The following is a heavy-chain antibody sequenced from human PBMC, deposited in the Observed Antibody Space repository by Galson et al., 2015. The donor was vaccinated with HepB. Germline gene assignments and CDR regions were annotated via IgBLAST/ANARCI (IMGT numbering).Heavy chain of an antibody. CDR3: ATVAWKINPGFDI. CDR1: GFAFRDYA. V-gene: IGHV3-30*02. D-gene: IGHD1-1*01. J-gene: IGHJ3*02. CDR2: ISHDENTK. Sequence: SLRLSCAASGFAFRDYAMHWVRQAPGKGLEWVAYISHDENTKRFADSVQGRFTVSRDNPKDTLYLHLNSLKTEDTAVYYCATVAWKINPGFDIWGQGSMVTVSP.